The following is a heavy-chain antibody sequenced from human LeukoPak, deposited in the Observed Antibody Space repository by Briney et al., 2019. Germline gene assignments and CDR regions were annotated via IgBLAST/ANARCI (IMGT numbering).Heavy chain of an antibody. CDR2: ISSSSGII. J-gene: IGHJ4*02. D-gene: IGHD1-1*01. Sequence: PGGSLRLSCAASGFTFSSYSMTWVRQAPGKGLEWLSYISSSSGIIYYADSVKGRFTISRNNAKNSLYLQMNSLRAEDTAVYYCGAARTETSNFDYWGQGTLVTVSS. V-gene: IGHV3-48*04. CDR1: GFTFSSYS. CDR3: GAARTETSNFDY.